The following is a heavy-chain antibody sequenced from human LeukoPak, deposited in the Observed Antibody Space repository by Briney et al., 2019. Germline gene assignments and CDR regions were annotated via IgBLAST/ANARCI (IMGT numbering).Heavy chain of an antibody. V-gene: IGHV3-74*01. Sequence: GGSLRLSCAASGVPFSTYWMHWVRQAPGKGLVWVSGMNSDGIRTNYADSVKGRFTISRDNAKNTLYLQMNSLRAGDSAVYYCAGVYGFDYWGQGTLVTVSS. CDR2: MNSDGIRT. J-gene: IGHJ4*02. CDR1: GVPFSTYW. CDR3: AGVYGFDY. D-gene: IGHD2-8*01.